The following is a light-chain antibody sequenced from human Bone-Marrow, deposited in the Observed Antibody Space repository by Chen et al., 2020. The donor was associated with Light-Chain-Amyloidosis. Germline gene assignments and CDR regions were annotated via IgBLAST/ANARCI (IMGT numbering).Light chain of an antibody. CDR1: SSDVGSDNL. CDR3: CSYAGSSTLV. V-gene: IGLV2-23*02. Sequence: QSARTQPASVSGSPGQSITISWTGPSSDVGSDNLFSGYQQHHGNAPKFMIYEVNKRPSGVTTRFSGSKSGNTASLTISGLQAEDEADYYCCSYAGSSTLVFGGGTKVTVL. J-gene: IGLJ3*02. CDR2: EVN.